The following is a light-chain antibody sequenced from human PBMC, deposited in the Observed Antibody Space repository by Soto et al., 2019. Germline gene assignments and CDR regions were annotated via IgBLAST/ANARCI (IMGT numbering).Light chain of an antibody. CDR3: QQYNSYSRT. Sequence: EVVLTQSPATLSVSPGERATLSCRASHSVGSNLAWFRQKPGQAPRLLIYAASTRATGVPARFSGSGSGTDFSLTITSLQSEDSAVYYCQQYNSYSRTFGQGTKVEIK. CDR2: AAS. V-gene: IGKV3-15*01. CDR1: HSVGSN. J-gene: IGKJ1*01.